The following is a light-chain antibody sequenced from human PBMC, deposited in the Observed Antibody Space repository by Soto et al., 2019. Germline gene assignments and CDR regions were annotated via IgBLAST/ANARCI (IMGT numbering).Light chain of an antibody. CDR3: QDRSNWPLFT. J-gene: IGKJ4*01. Sequence: ENVLTQFPVTLSLSPGERATLSCRASQNAHTSLAWYRQKPGQAPRLLIYDAFKRAAGIPARFSGSGSGTDFTLTISSLEPEFSGIYYCQDRSNWPLFTFGGGTKVDIK. CDR1: QNAHTS. V-gene: IGKV3-11*01. CDR2: DAF.